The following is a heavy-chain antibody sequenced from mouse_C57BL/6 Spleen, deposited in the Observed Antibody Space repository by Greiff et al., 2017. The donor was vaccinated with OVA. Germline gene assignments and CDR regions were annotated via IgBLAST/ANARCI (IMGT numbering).Heavy chain of an antibody. CDR3: ARDDGYYRMFAY. D-gene: IGHD2-3*01. V-gene: IGHV5-4*01. CDR1: GFTFSSYA. CDR2: ISDGGSYT. J-gene: IGHJ3*01. Sequence: DVMLVESGGGLVKPGGSLKLSCAASGFTFSSYAMSWVRQTPEKRLEWVATISDGGSYTYYPDNVKGRFTISRDNAKNNLYLQMSHLKSEDTAMYYCARDDGYYRMFAYWGQGTLVTVSA.